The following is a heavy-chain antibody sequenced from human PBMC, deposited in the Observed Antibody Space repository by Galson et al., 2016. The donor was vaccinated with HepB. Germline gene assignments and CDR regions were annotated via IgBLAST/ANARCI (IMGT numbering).Heavy chain of an antibody. V-gene: IGHV3-7*03. CDR2: ITTDGRHK. J-gene: IGHJ4*02. CDR3: AKEHITGWSLDS. CDR1: GFTFSTHW. Sequence: SLRLSCAASGFTFSTHWMYWVRQAPGKGLEWVAAITTDGRHKYYADSVKGRCTISRDNAYNSLYLQINNLRNEDTAVYYCAKEHITGWSLDSWGQGTLFTVSS. D-gene: IGHD6-19*01.